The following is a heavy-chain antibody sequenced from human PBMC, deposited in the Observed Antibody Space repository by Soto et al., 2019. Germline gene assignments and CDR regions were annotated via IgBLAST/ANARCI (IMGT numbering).Heavy chain of an antibody. CDR1: GGTFSSYA. V-gene: IGHV1-69*13. Sequence: SVRVSCKASGGTFSSYAIGWVRQAPGQGLEWMGGIIPIFGTANYAQKFQGRVTITADESTSTAYMELSSLRSEDTAVYYCAGAPAKGGPLGYVDVWGQGTTLTVSS. CDR2: IIPIFGTA. D-gene: IGHD1-1*01. CDR3: AGAPAKGGPLGYVDV. J-gene: IGHJ6*02.